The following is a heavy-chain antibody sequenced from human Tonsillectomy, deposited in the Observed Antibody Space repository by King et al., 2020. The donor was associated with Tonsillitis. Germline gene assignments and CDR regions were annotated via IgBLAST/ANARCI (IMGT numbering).Heavy chain of an antibody. Sequence: VQLVESGGDLVQPGGSLRLSCAASGFTFSSYAMSWVRQAPGKGLEGVSTISGSGGSTYYADSVKGRFTISRDNSKNTLYLQMNSLRAEDTAVYYCAKGAPGIAVAGSGAFDYWGQGTLVTVSS. CDR2: ISGSGGST. CDR3: AKGAPGIAVAGSGAFDY. J-gene: IGHJ4*02. V-gene: IGHV3-23*04. CDR1: GFTFSSYA. D-gene: IGHD6-19*01.